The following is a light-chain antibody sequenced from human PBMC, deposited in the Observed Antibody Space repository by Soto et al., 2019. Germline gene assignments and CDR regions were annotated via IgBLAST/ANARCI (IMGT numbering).Light chain of an antibody. CDR1: QSVSNNY. J-gene: IGKJ5*01. CDR3: QQRSNWPPEIT. V-gene: IGKV3-11*01. CDR2: GAS. Sequence: EIVLTQSPATLSSFPGDRVTLSCRASQSVSNNYLAWYQQKPGQAPRLLIYGASNRATGVPARFSGSGSGTDFTLTVSSLEPEDFALYYCQQRSNWPPEITFGQGTRLEIK.